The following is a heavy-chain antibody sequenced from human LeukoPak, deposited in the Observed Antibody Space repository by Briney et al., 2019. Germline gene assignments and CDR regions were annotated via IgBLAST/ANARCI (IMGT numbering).Heavy chain of an antibody. J-gene: IGHJ5*02. CDR2: INPNSGGT. V-gene: IGHV1-2*02. Sequence: EASVKVSCKASGYTFTGYYMHWVRQAPGQGLEWMGWINPNSGGTNYAQKFQGRVTMTRDTSISTAYMELSRLRSDDTAVYYCARGGDIVLMVYNNWFDPWGQGTLVTVSS. D-gene: IGHD2-8*01. CDR1: GYTFTGYY. CDR3: ARGGDIVLMVYNNWFDP.